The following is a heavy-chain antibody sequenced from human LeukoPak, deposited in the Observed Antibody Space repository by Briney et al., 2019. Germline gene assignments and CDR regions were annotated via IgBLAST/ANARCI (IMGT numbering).Heavy chain of an antibody. CDR3: ARAVSGRFDY. V-gene: IGHV4-59*08. J-gene: IGHJ4*02. CDR2: ISYSGST. Sequence: SSETLSLTCTVSGGSIRNYYWIWIRQPPGKGLEWIGHISYSGSTNYNPSLKSRVTISVDTSKNQFSLKLSSVTAADTAIYYCARAVSGRFDYWGQGTLVTVSS. D-gene: IGHD6-19*01. CDR1: GGSIRNYY.